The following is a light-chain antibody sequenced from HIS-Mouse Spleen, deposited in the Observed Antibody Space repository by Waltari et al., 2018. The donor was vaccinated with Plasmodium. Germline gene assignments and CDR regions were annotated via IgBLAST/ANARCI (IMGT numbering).Light chain of an antibody. CDR3: SSYTSSSTVV. CDR2: EVS. Sequence: QSALTQPASVSGSPGQSITISCTGTSSDVGGYNYVSWYQQHPGKAPKLMIYEVSNRPSGVSNRFSGSKSGNTASLTISGLQAKDEADYYCSSYTSSSTVVFGGGTK. J-gene: IGLJ2*01. CDR1: SSDVGGYNY. V-gene: IGLV2-14*01.